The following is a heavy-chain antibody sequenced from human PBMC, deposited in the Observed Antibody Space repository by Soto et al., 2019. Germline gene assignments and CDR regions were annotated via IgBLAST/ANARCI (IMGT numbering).Heavy chain of an antibody. J-gene: IGHJ6*02. Sequence: PSETLSLTCTVSGGSISSGGYYWSWIRQHPGKGLEWIGYIYYSGSTYYNPSLKSRVTISVDTSKNQFSLKLSSVTAADTAVYYCARVDGSGSNPYYYYGMDVWGQGTTVTVSS. CDR1: GGSISSGGYY. D-gene: IGHD3-10*01. CDR3: ARVDGSGSNPYYYYGMDV. CDR2: IYYSGST. V-gene: IGHV4-31*03.